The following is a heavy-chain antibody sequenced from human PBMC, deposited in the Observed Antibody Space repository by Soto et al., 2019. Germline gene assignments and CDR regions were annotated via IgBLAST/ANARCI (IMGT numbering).Heavy chain of an antibody. CDR3: ARDFTS. J-gene: IGHJ4*02. Sequence: VQLVETGGGLVQPGGSLRLSCAASGFSVITNYMSWVRQAPGKGLEWVSIIHSGGNTYFADSVKGRFTISSDSSKNTLYLQMNSLRSEDTAMYFCARDFTSWGQGTLVTVSS. CDR1: GFSVITNY. V-gene: IGHV3-53*02. CDR2: IHSGGNT.